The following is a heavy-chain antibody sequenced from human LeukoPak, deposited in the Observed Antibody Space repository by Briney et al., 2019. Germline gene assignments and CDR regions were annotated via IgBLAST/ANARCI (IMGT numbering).Heavy chain of an antibody. J-gene: IGHJ4*02. CDR2: ISDDGRSK. CDR1: GFSFISYG. D-gene: IGHD4-17*01. CDR3: AKRPSDYGDYVSYFDY. Sequence: GGSLRLPCAASGFSFISYGMHWVRQAPGKGLEWVGVISDDGRSKDYADSVKGRFTISRDNSKDILYLQMNSLRDEDTAVYYCAKRPSDYGDYVSYFDYWGQGTLVTVSS. V-gene: IGHV3-30*18.